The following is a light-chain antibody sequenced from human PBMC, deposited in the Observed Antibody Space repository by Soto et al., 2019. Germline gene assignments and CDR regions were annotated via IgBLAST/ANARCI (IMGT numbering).Light chain of an antibody. V-gene: IGLV2-14*01. CDR2: DVS. CDR3: TSFTTSSTFV. J-gene: IGLJ1*01. Sequence: QSVLAQPASVSGSPGQSITISCPGTSSDVGRYNYVSWFQQHPGKAPKLLIYDVSNWPSGVSDRFSGSKSGNTASLTISGLQAEDEADYYCTSFTTSSTFVFGTGTKVTVL. CDR1: SSDVGRYNY.